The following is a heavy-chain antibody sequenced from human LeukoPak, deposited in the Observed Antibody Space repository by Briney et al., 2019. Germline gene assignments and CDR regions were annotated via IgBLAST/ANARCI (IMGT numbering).Heavy chain of an antibody. J-gene: IGHJ6*02. CDR3: ARVLVVVVPAAIIPHDGMDV. Sequence: GGSLRLSCAASGFTFSSYEMNWVRQAPGKGLEWVSYISSSGSTIYYADSVKGRFTISRDNTENSLYLQMNSLRAEDTAVYYCARVLVVVVPAAIIPHDGMDVWGQGTTVTVSS. D-gene: IGHD2-2*01. CDR2: ISSSGSTI. CDR1: GFTFSSYE. V-gene: IGHV3-48*03.